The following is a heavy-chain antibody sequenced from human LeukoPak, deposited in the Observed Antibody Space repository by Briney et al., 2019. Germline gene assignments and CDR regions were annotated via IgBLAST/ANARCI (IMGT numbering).Heavy chain of an antibody. Sequence: GGSLRLSCAASGFTFSSYGMHWVRQAPGKGLEWVAVIWYDGSNKYYADSVKGRFTISRDNSKNTLYLQINSLRAEDTAVYYCAKGGVYYYDSSGPPGYWGQGTLVTVSS. CDR1: GFTFSSYG. CDR2: IWYDGSNK. CDR3: AKGGVYYYDSSGPPGY. D-gene: IGHD3-22*01. V-gene: IGHV3-30*02. J-gene: IGHJ4*02.